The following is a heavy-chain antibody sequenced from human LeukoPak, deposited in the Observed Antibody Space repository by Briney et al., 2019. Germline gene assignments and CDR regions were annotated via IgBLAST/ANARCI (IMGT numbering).Heavy chain of an antibody. CDR2: ISTYNGNT. J-gene: IGHJ6*02. CDR3: ARDSTVATCYGVDV. V-gene: IGHV1-18*01. Sequence: ASVKVSCKASGYTFTSYGISWVRQPPGQRLEWLGWISTYNGNTNYAQKLQGRVTMTTDTSTSTAYMELRSLRSDDTAVYYCARDSTVATCYGVDVWAKGPRSPSP. CDR1: GYTFTSYG. D-gene: IGHD6-19*01.